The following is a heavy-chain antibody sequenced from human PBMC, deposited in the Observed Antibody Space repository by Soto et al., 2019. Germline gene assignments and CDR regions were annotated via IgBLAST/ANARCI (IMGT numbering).Heavy chain of an antibody. Sequence: SETLSLTCTFSGGSFSIGSYYRSWIRQPAGKGLEWIRYIYNSRSNKYNPPLKSRVTISVDTSKNHISLRMSSVTAADTAVYYCARESDTGSYYFDYWGRGTLVTVSS. D-gene: IGHD3-10*01. J-gene: IGHJ4*02. CDR3: ARESDTGSYYFDY. CDR1: GGSFSIGSYY. V-gene: IGHV4-61*03. CDR2: IYNSRSN.